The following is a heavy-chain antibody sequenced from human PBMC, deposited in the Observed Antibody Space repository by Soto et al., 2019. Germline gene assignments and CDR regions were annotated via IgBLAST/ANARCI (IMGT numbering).Heavy chain of an antibody. CDR2: IYYSGST. V-gene: IGHV4-59*08. Sequence: SETLSLTCTVSGGSISSYYWSWIRQPPGKGLEWIGYIYYSGSTNYNPSLKSRVTISVDTSKNQFSLKLSSVTAADTAVYYCARRGQEYQLPYYYYYMDVWGKGTTVTVSS. CDR1: GGSISSYY. J-gene: IGHJ6*03. CDR3: ARRGQEYQLPYYYYYMDV. D-gene: IGHD2-2*01.